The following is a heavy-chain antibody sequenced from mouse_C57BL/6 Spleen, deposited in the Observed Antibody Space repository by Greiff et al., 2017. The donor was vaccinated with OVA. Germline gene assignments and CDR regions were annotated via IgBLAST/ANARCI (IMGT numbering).Heavy chain of an antibody. CDR3: ARDSYGSPLGY. V-gene: IGHV1-55*01. J-gene: IGHJ2*01. Sequence: QVQLQQPGAELVKPGASVKMSCKASGYTFTSYWITWVKQRPGQGLAWIGDIYPGSGSTNYNEKFKSKATLTVDTSSSTAYMQLSSLTSEDSAVYYCARDSYGSPLGYWGQGTTLTVSS. CDR1: GYTFTSYW. CDR2: IYPGSGST. D-gene: IGHD1-1*01.